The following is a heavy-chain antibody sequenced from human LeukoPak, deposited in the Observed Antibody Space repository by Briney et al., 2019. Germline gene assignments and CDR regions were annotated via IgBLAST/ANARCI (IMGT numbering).Heavy chain of an antibody. J-gene: IGHJ4*02. D-gene: IGHD3-3*01. V-gene: IGHV3-48*01. CDR3: ARDNPTYYDFWSGYYLDY. Sequence: GGSLRLSCGASGFSFSFSGMNWVRQAPGKGLEWVSFISSSSSTIYYADSVKGRFTISRDNAKNSLYLQMNSLRAEDTAVYYCARDNPTYYDFWSGYYLDYWGQGTLVTVSS. CDR2: ISSSSSTI. CDR1: GFSFSFSG.